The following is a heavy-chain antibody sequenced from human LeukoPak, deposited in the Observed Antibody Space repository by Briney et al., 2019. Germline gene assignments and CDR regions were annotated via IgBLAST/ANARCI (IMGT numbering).Heavy chain of an antibody. V-gene: IGHV3-21*01. CDR2: ISSSSSYI. D-gene: IGHD6-13*01. J-gene: IGHJ6*03. CDR1: GFTFSSYS. CDR3: ARDSSSWDLYYYYYMDV. Sequence: GGSLRLSCAASGFTFSSYSMNWVRQAPGKGLEWVSSISSSSSYIYYADSVKGRFTISRDNAKNSLDLQMNSLRAEDTAVYYCARDSSSWDLYYYYYMDVWGKGTTVTISS.